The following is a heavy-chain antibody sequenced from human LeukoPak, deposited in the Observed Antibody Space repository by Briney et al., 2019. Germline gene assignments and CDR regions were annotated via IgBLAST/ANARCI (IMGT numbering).Heavy chain of an antibody. V-gene: IGHV1-18*01. CDR2: ISAYNGNT. J-gene: IGHJ4*02. CDR3: ARLNYYYGSGSYYNL. CDR1: GYTFTSYG. Sequence: GASVKVSCKASGYTFTSYGISWVRQAPGQGLEWMGWISAYNGNTNYAQKLQGRVTMTTDTSTSTAYMELRSLRSDDTAVYYCARLNYYYGSGSYYNLWGQGTLVTVSS. D-gene: IGHD3-10*01.